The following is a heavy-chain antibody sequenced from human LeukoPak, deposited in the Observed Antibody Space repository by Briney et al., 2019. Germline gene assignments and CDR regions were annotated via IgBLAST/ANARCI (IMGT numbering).Heavy chain of an antibody. D-gene: IGHD3-16*01. CDR2: IRYDGSNK. CDR3: AKDLADLGISPSYFDY. J-gene: IGHJ4*02. V-gene: IGHV3-30*02. Sequence: PGGSLRLSCAASGFTFSSYGMHWVRQAPGKGLEWVAFIRYDGSNKYYADSVKGRFTISRDNSKNTLYLQMNSLRAEDTAVYYCAKDLADLGISPSYFDYWGQGTLVTVSS. CDR1: GFTFSSYG.